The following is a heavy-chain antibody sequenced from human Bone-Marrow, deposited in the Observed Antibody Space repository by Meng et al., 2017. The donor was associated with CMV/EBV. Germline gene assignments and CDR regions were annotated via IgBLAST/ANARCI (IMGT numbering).Heavy chain of an antibody. CDR1: GGSFSGYY. V-gene: IGHV4-59*01. J-gene: IGHJ4*02. Sequence: SETLSLTCAVYGGSFSGYYWSWIRQPPGKGLEWIGYIYYSGSTNYNPSLKSRVTISVDTSKNQFSLNWSAVTAADTAVYYCARRNRLGGGYYFDYWGQGTLVTVSS. D-gene: IGHD3-16*01. CDR3: ARRNRLGGGYYFDY. CDR2: IYYSGST.